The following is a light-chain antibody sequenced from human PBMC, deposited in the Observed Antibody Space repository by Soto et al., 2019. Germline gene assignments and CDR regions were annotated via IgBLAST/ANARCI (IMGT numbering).Light chain of an antibody. CDR3: QKFNAVPT. J-gene: IGKJ4*01. Sequence: DIQMTQSPSSLSASVGDRVTITCRASEAINNYLAWYQQKPGKVPTLLISAASTLQSAVPSRFSGSGSGTDCTLTISSLQPEDDATYYCQKFNAVPTFGGGTKVEI. V-gene: IGKV1-27*01. CDR2: AAS. CDR1: EAINNY.